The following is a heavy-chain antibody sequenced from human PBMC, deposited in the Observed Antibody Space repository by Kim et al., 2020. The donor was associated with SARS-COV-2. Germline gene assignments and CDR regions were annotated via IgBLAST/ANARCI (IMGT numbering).Heavy chain of an antibody. Sequence: GSSVRYADSVNGRFSISRDNAKKSLSLQMNSLTPEDTAVYYCVREPANWGQGTLVTVSS. V-gene: IGHV3-11*01. CDR3: VREPAN. J-gene: IGHJ4*02. CDR2: GSSV.